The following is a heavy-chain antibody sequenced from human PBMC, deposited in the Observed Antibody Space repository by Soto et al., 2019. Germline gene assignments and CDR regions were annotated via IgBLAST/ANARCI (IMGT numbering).Heavy chain of an antibody. Sequence: GGSLRLSCAASGFTFSSYDMHWVRQATGKGLEWVSAIGTAGDTYYPGSVKGRFTISRENAKNSLYLQMNSLRAGDTAVYYCAREFSIAARCWFDPWGQGTLVTVSS. CDR1: GFTFSSYD. CDR3: AREFSIAARCWFDP. J-gene: IGHJ5*02. D-gene: IGHD6-6*01. V-gene: IGHV3-13*01. CDR2: IGTAGDT.